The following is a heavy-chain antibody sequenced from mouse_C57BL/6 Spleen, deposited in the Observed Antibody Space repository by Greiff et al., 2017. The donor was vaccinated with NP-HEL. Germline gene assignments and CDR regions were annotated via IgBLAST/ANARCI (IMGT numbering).Heavy chain of an antibody. J-gene: IGHJ2*01. V-gene: IGHV1-82*01. CDR3: ALIYYGYDDFDY. CDR1: GYAFSSSW. CDR2: IYPGDGDT. Sequence: VQLQQSGPELVKPGASVKISCKASGYAFSSSWMNWVKQRPGKGLEWIGRIYPGDGDTNYTGKFKGKATLPADKSSSTAYMQLSSLTSEDSAVYFCALIYYGYDDFDYWGQGTTLTVSS. D-gene: IGHD2-2*01.